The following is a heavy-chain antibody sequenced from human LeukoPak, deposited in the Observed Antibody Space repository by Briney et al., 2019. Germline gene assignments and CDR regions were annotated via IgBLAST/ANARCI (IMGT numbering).Heavy chain of an antibody. D-gene: IGHD3-10*01. V-gene: IGHV5-51*01. CDR2: IYPGDSDT. CDR1: GYSFTSYW. Sequence: GESLKLSCKGSGYSFTSYWIGWVRQMPGKGVEWMGIIYPGDSDTRYSPCFQGQVTISADKSISTAYLQRSSLKSSDTAMYYCARHGGMVRGVIIRDDAFDIWGQGTMVTVSS. CDR3: ARHGGMVRGVIIRDDAFDI. J-gene: IGHJ3*02.